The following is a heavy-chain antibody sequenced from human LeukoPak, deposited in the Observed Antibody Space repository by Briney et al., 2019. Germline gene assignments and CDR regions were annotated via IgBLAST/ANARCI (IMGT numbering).Heavy chain of an antibody. CDR2: IIPIFGTA. CDR3: AREITIVRGARAGFDY. D-gene: IGHD3-10*01. Sequence: SVKVSCKASGGTFSSYAISWVRQAPGQGLEWMGGIIPIFGTANYAQKFQGRVTITTDESTSTAYMELSSLRSEDTAVYYCAREITIVRGARAGFDYWGQGTLVTVSS. CDR1: GGTFSSYA. J-gene: IGHJ4*02. V-gene: IGHV1-69*05.